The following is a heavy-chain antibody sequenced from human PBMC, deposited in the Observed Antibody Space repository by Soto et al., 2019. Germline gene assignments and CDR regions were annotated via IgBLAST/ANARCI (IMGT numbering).Heavy chain of an antibody. V-gene: IGHV1-18*04. CDR1: GYTFTTYG. CDR3: ARDGERDTGLNFYYYLHGMDA. D-gene: IGHD1-1*01. J-gene: IGHJ6*02. CDR2: ISPYNGTT. Sequence: ASVKVSCKASGYTFTTYGISWVRQAPGQGREWMGWISPYNGTTKYAEKFQGEMTMTTDTATSTAYMDLRSLRSDDTAVYYCARDGERDTGLNFYYYLHGMDAWGQGXRVTVSS.